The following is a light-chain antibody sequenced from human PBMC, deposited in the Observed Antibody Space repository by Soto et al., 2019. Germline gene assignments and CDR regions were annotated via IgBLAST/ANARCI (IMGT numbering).Light chain of an antibody. V-gene: IGKV1-39*01. CDR2: AES. CDR1: QSIRSY. Sequence: DIQMTQSPSSLSASVGDRVTITCRASQSIRSYLNWYQQKPGKAPSILIYAESSLQSGVPARLSGSGSETNLKLTISSLQPEDFATYYCQKSYRTPLTFGGGTKVDIK. J-gene: IGKJ4*01. CDR3: QKSYRTPLT.